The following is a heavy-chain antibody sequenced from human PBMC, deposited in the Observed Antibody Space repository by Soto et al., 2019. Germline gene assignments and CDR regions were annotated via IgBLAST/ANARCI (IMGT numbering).Heavy chain of an antibody. CDR1: GFTFSSHS. D-gene: IGHD3-16*02. Sequence: GGSMRLSCAASGFTFSSHSMNWVRQAPGKGLEWVSSISSSSSYIYYADSVKGRFTISRDNAKNSLYLQMNSLRAEDTAVYYCARDAMITFGGVIAIPTYYYYGMDVWGQGTTVTVSS. V-gene: IGHV3-21*01. CDR2: ISSSSSYI. J-gene: IGHJ6*02. CDR3: ARDAMITFGGVIAIPTYYYYGMDV.